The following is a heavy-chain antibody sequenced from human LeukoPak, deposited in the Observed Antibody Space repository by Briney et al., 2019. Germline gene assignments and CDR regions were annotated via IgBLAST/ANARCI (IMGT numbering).Heavy chain of an antibody. CDR1: GGSILTTNW. CDR2: VHLSGAS. V-gene: IGHV4-4*02. J-gene: IGHJ4*02. Sequence: SGTLSLTCAVPGGSILTTNWWSWVRQPPGKGLEWIGEVHLSGASNYNPSLKSRVNMSIDKSKNQLSLELTSVTAADTAIYYCTRESGAFSPFGFWGQGTLVTVSS. D-gene: IGHD1-26*01. CDR3: TRESGAFSPFGF.